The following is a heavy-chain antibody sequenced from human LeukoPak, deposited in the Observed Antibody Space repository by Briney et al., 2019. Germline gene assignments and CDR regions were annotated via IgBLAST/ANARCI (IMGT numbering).Heavy chain of an antibody. CDR3: ARVAGVSYNYFDS. D-gene: IGHD1-26*01. CDR2: ITPYNGDT. J-gene: IGHJ4*02. V-gene: IGHV1-18*01. CDR1: GYTFITYG. Sequence: ASVKVSCKASGYTFITYGITWVRQAPGQGLEWMGWITPYNGDTNYAQNLQDRVTMTTDTSTSTAYMEPRSLRSDDTAVYFCARVAGVSYNYFDSWGQGTLVTVSS.